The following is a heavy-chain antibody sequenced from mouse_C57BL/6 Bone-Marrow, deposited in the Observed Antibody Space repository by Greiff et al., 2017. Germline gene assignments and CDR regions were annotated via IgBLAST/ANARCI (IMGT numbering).Heavy chain of an antibody. Sequence: QVQLQQSGAELVRPGASVTLSCKASGYTFTDYEMHWVKQTPVHGLEWIGAIDPETGGTAYNQKFKGKAILTADKSSSTAYMELRSLTSEDSAVYYCTRVGYHARDYWGQGTSVTVSS. CDR2: IDPETGGT. CDR3: TRVGYHARDY. V-gene: IGHV1-15*01. J-gene: IGHJ4*01. CDR1: GYTFTDYE.